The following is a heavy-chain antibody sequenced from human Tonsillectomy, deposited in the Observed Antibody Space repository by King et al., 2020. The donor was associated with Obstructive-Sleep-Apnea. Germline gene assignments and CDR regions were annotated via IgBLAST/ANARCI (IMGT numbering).Heavy chain of an antibody. D-gene: IGHD6-19*01. J-gene: IGHJ4*02. V-gene: IGHV3-64*01. CDR2: ISSNGGST. CDR1: GFTFSSYA. Sequence: VQLVESGGGLVQPGGSLRLSCAASGFTFSSYAMHWVRQAPGEGLEYVSAISSNGGSTYYANSVKGRFTISRDNSKNTLYLQMGSLRAEDMAVYYCARWGGWYDYWGQGTLVTVSS. CDR3: ARWGGWYDY.